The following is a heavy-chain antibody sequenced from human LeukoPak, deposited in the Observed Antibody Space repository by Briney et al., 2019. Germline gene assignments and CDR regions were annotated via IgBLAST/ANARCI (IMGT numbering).Heavy chain of an antibody. V-gene: IGHV3-30-3*01. Sequence: GGSLRLSCAASGFTFSYYTMHWVRQAPGKGLEWVAVILYDGSNEYYADSVKGRFTISRDNSKNTLYLQMNSLRVEDTAVYYCARVLNYYDSSGYYFSYWGQGTLVTVSS. CDR1: GFTFSYYT. J-gene: IGHJ4*02. D-gene: IGHD3-22*01. CDR2: ILYDGSNE. CDR3: ARVLNYYDSSGYYFSY.